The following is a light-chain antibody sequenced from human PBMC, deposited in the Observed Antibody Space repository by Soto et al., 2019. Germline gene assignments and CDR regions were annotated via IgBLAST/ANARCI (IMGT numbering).Light chain of an antibody. CDR3: TSHAGTINFPYI. Sequence: QSVVTQPTSASLSPGQSVTISCTGTSSDVGAYNYVSWYQHHPGKAPKLMVYEVNKRPSGVPDRFSGSKSGNTASLTVSGLQAEDEADYYCTSHAGTINFPYIFGTGTKVTVL. CDR1: SSDVGAYNY. V-gene: IGLV2-8*01. CDR2: EVN. J-gene: IGLJ1*01.